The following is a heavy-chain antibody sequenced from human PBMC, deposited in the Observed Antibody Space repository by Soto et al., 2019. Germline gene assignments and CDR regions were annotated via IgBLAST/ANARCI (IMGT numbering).Heavy chain of an antibody. J-gene: IGHJ4*02. CDR1: GFIFSSYT. V-gene: IGHV3-30-3*01. CDR3: ERATSGSYPDFDY. D-gene: IGHD1-26*01. CDR2: ITYDGSNQ. Sequence: GGSLRLSCAASGFIFSSYTMHWVRQAPGKGLEWVGVITYDGSNQYYADSVKGRFTISRDNSRNMLFLQMNSLRPDDTAVYYCERATSGSYPDFDYWGQGTLVTVSS.